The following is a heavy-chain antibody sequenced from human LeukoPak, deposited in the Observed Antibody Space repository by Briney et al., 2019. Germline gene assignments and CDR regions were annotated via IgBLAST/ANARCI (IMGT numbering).Heavy chain of an antibody. D-gene: IGHD5-12*01. CDR3: TAAPSGYAGDY. J-gene: IGHJ4*02. CDR1: GFTFSNAW. V-gene: IGHV3-15*01. Sequence: PGGSLRLSCAASGFTFSNAWMSWVRQAPGKGLEWVGRIKSKTDGGTTDYAAPVKGRFTISRDDSKNTLYLQMNSLKTEDTAVYYCTAAPSGYAGDYWGQGTLVTVSS. CDR2: IKSKTDGGTT.